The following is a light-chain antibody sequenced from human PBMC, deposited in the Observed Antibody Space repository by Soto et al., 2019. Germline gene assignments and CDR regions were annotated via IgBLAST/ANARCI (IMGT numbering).Light chain of an antibody. Sequence: IVLTQSPGTLSLSPGEGVTLSCRASQSVSSSYLAWYQQKPGQAPRLLIYGASSRATGIPDRFSGSGSGTDFTLTISRLEPEDFAVYYCQQYGSSPRITFGQGTRLEIK. CDR2: GAS. CDR3: QQYGSSPRIT. V-gene: IGKV3-20*01. CDR1: QSVSSSY. J-gene: IGKJ5*01.